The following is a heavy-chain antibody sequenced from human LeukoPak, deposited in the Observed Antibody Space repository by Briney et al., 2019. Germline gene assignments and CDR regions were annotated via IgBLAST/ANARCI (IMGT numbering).Heavy chain of an antibody. CDR1: GFTFSSYA. V-gene: IGHV3-23*01. D-gene: IGHD3-3*01. CDR3: AKVYLTYYDFWSGYSRAEYFQH. J-gene: IGHJ1*01. CDR2: ISGSGGST. Sequence: PGGSLRRSCAASGFTFSSYAMSWVRQAPGKGLEWVSAISGSGGSTYYADSVKGRFTISRDNSKNTLYLQMNSLRAEDTAVYYCAKVYLTYYDFWSGYSRAEYFQHWGQGTLVTVSS.